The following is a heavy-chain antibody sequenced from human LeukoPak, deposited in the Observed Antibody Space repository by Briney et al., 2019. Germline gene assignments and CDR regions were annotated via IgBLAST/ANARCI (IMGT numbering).Heavy chain of an antibody. CDR2: ISGSGGTT. D-gene: IGHD6-13*01. V-gene: IGHV3-23*01. J-gene: IGHJ4*02. Sequence: PGGSLRLSCAASGFTFSSYTMTWVRQAPGKGLEWVSVISGSGGTTYYADSVKGRFTISRDNSKNTLYLQMNRLRAEDTALYYCAKGRTGYIPDFWGQGTLVTVAP. CDR1: GFTFSSYT. CDR3: AKGRTGYIPDF.